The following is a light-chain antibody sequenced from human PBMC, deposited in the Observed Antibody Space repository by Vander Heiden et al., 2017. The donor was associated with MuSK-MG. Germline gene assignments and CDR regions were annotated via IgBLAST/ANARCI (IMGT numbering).Light chain of an antibody. J-gene: IGKJ4*01. CDR2: GAS. V-gene: IGKV1-33*01. CDR3: QQDDSLPLT. Sequence: DIQMTQSPSSLSASVGDRVTITCQASQDISNYLTWYQHKPGEAPKLLIYGASTLETGVPSRFSGSGSGTDFSFTINNRQPEDIATYYCQQDDSLPLTFGGGTKMEIK. CDR1: QDISNY.